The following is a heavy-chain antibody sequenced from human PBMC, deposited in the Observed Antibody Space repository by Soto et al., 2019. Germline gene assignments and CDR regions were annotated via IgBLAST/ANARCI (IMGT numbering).Heavy chain of an antibody. CDR1: GFTFRSYG. CDR2: ISYDGSNK. CDR3: AKDRGGYCSSTSCYTAFGY. V-gene: IGHV3-30*18. D-gene: IGHD2-2*02. Sequence: GGSLRLSCAASGFTFRSYGMHWVRQAPGKGLEWVAVISYDGSNKYYADSVKGRFTISRDNSKNTLYLQMNSLRAEDTAVYYCAKDRGGYCSSTSCYTAFGYWGQGTLVTVSS. J-gene: IGHJ4*02.